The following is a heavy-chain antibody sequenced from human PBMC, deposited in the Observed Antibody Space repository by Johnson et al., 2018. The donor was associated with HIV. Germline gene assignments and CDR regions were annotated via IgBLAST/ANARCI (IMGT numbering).Heavy chain of an antibody. D-gene: IGHD3-22*01. CDR1: GFTFSSYA. CDR2: ISYDGSNK. V-gene: IGHV3-30*04. Sequence: QVQLVESGGGVVQPGRSLRLSCAASGFTFSSYAMHWVRQAPGKGLEWVAVISYDGSNKYYADSVKGRFTISRDNSKNTLYLQMNSLRAEDTAVYYCAREGYDSSGYSDAFDILGQGTMVTVSS. CDR3: AREGYDSSGYSDAFDI. J-gene: IGHJ3*02.